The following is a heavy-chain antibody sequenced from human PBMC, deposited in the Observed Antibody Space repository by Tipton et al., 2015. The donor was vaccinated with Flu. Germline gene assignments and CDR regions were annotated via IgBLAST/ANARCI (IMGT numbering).Heavy chain of an antibody. CDR3: ARHVVRNLIINVGMDD. CDR1: GGSINSYF. CDR2: VYYDGRP. V-gene: IGHV4-59*08. J-gene: IGHJ6*02. Sequence: TLSLTCTVSGGSINSYFWSWIRQSPGKGLQWIGSVYYDGRPKYNPSLKSRITISVDTSNNQLSLKLSSLTAADTAVYYCARHVVRNLIINVGMDDWGQGTTVIVSS. D-gene: IGHD3-10*01.